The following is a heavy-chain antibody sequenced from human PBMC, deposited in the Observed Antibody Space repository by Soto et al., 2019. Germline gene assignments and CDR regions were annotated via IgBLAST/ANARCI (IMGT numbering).Heavy chain of an antibody. D-gene: IGHD3-3*01. V-gene: IGHV1-8*01. J-gene: IGHJ6*03. CDR2: MNPNSGNT. CDR1: GYTFTSYD. CDR3: ARRRHYDFWSGYYYYYYMDV. Sequence: ASVKVSCKASGYTFTSYDIDWVRQATGQGLEWMGWMNPNSGNTGYAQKFQGRVTMTRNTSISTAYMELSSLRSEDTAVYYCARRRHYDFWSGYYYYYYMDVWGKGTTVTVSS.